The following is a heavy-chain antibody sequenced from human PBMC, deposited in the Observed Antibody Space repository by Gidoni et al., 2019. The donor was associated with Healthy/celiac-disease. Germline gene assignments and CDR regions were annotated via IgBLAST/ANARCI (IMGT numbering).Heavy chain of an antibody. Sequence: QVQLVESGGGVVQPGRSLRLSCAASGFPFSGHGMHWVRQAPGKGLEWVAVISYDGSNKYYADSVKGRFTISRDNSKNTLYLQMNSLRAEDTAVYYCAKGLGIAAAGTDAFDIWGQGTMVTVSS. CDR1: GFPFSGHG. J-gene: IGHJ3*02. D-gene: IGHD6-13*01. CDR2: ISYDGSNK. CDR3: AKGLGIAAAGTDAFDI. V-gene: IGHV3-30*18.